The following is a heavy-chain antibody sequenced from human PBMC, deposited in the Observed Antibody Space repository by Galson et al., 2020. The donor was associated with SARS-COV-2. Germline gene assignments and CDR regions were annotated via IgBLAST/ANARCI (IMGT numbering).Heavy chain of an antibody. V-gene: IGHV3-7*03. D-gene: IGHD3-3*01. CDR1: GFTFSRYW. J-gene: IGHJ5*02. CDR3: ARDRSYDFWSAYDL. CDR2: IKQDASEK. Sequence: TGGSMRLSCVASGFTFSRYWMTWVRQAPGNGLEWVANIKQDASEKYYVDSVKGRFTISRDNAKNSMYLQMNSLQAEDPAVHYCARDRSYDFWSAYDLWGRGTLVTVSS.